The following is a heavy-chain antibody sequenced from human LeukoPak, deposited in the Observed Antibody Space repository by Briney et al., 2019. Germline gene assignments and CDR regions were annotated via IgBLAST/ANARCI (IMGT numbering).Heavy chain of an antibody. Sequence: ASVKVSCKASGYTFSNYGISWVRQAPGQGLEWMGWISAYNDKTNYAEKFQGRLTMTTDTSTSTAYMDLRSLRSDDTAVYYCAREEKRMAWGGDHWGQGTLVTVSS. CDR3: AREEKRMAWGGDH. CDR1: GYTFSNYG. CDR2: ISAYNDKT. D-gene: IGHD3-16*01. J-gene: IGHJ4*02. V-gene: IGHV1-18*01.